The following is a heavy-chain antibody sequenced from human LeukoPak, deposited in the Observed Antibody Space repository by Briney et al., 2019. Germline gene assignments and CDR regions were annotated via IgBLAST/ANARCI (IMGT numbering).Heavy chain of an antibody. CDR2: IDPSDSYT. CDR3: ATIAVAGRDDY. D-gene: IGHD6-19*01. J-gene: IGHJ4*02. Sequence: GESLKISCKGSGYRFTSCWISWVRQMPGKGLEWMGRIDPSDSYTNYSPSFQGHVTISADKSISTAYLQWSSLKASDTAMYYCATIAVAGRDDYWGQGTLVTVSS. CDR1: GYRFTSCW. V-gene: IGHV5-10-1*01.